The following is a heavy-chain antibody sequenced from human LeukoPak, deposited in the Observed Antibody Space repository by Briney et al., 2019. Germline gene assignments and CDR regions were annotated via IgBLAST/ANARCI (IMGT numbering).Heavy chain of an antibody. D-gene: IGHD4-23*01. Sequence: PSETLSLTCAVSGYSISTGYYWGWVRQPPGKGLEWIGNSYHSGTSSYNPSLKSRVSISFDTSKNQFSLKRRSVTAADTAVYYCARKYGSNTGYFDYWGQGALVTVSS. J-gene: IGHJ4*02. CDR1: GYSISTGYY. CDR2: SYHSGTS. V-gene: IGHV4-38-2*01. CDR3: ARKYGSNTGYFDY.